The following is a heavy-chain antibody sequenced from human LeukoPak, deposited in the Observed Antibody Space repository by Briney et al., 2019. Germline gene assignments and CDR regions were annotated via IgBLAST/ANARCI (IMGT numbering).Heavy chain of an antibody. CDR1: GFTFSSYA. J-gene: IGHJ4*02. CDR2: ISGRGGST. V-gene: IGHV3-23*01. Sequence: GGSLRLSCAASGFTFSSYAMSWVRQAPGKGLEWVPAISGRGGSTYYADSVKGRFTISRDNSKNALYLQMNSLRAEDTAVYYCADTAMVGGFDYWGQGTLVTVSS. CDR3: ADTAMVGGFDY. D-gene: IGHD5-18*01.